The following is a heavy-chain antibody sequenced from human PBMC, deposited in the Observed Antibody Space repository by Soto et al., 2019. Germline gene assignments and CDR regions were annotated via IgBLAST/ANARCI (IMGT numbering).Heavy chain of an antibody. CDR2: IYYSGST. V-gene: IGHV4-31*03. CDR3: ARWFIGTMVDY. D-gene: IGHD3-16*02. Sequence: QVQLQESGPGLVKPSQTLSLTCTFSVGSISSGGYYWSWIRQHPGKGLEWIGYIYYSGSTYYNPSLKSRVTISVDTSKNQFSLKLSSVTAADTAVYYCARWFIGTMVDYWGQGTLVTVSS. CDR1: VGSISSGGYY. J-gene: IGHJ4*02.